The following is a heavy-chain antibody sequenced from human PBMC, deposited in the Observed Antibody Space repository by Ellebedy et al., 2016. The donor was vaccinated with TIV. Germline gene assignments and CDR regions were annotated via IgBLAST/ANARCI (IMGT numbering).Heavy chain of an antibody. CDR3: ASLPAFDY. Sequence: SVKVSXKASGGTFSSYAISWVRQAPGQGLEWMGRIIPILGIANYAQKFQGRVTITADKSTSTAYMELSSLRSEDTAVYYCASLPAFDYWGQGTLVTVSS. CDR2: IIPILGIA. D-gene: IGHD6-25*01. CDR1: GGTFSSYA. V-gene: IGHV1-69*04. J-gene: IGHJ4*02.